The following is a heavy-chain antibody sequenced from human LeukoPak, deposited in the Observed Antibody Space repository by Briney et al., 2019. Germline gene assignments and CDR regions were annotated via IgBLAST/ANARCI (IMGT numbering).Heavy chain of an antibody. D-gene: IGHD1-14*01. V-gene: IGHV1-18*01. CDR1: GCTFTSYG. CDR3: ASSEHPSNYYYYGMDV. CDR2: ISAYNGNT. J-gene: IGHJ6*02. Sequence: GASVKVSCKASGCTFTSYGISWVRQAPGQGLEWMGWISAYNGNTNYAQKLQGRVTMTTDTSTSTAYMELRSLRSDDTAVYYCASSEHPSNYYYYGMDVWGQGTTVTVSS.